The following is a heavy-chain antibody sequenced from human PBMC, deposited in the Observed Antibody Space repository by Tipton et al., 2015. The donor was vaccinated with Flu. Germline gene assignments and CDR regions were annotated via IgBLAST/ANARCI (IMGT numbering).Heavy chain of an antibody. V-gene: IGHV4-59*08. CDR2: IYYSGST. J-gene: IGHJ4*02. CDR3: ARLAAGIKTYYFDY. CDR1: GGSISSYY. D-gene: IGHD6-13*01. Sequence: LRLSCTVSGGSISSYYWSWIRQPPGKGLEWIGYIYYSGSTNYNPSLKSRVTISVDTSKNQFSLKLSSVTAADTAVYYCARLAAGIKTYYFDYWGQGTLVTVSS.